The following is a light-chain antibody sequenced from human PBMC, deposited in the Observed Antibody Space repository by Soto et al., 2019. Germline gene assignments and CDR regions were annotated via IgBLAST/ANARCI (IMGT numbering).Light chain of an antibody. V-gene: IGKV1-39*01. J-gene: IGKJ2*01. CDR1: QNISNY. CDR3: QQSYSNPPT. Sequence: DIQMTQSPSSLSASLGDRVSLTCRTSQNISNYLNWYQQKPGKAPKLLIYAASSLQSGVPSRFSGSGSGTDFTLTISSLQPEDFATYYCQQSYSNPPTFGQGTKLEIK. CDR2: AAS.